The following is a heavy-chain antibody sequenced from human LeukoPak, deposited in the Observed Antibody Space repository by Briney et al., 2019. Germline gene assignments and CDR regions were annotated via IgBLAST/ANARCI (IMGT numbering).Heavy chain of an antibody. D-gene: IGHD3-9*01. Sequence: GGSQRLSCAASGFTFTSYAMTWVRQAPGKGLEWVAVISYDGSNKYYADSVKGRFTISRDNSKNTLYLQMNSLRAEDTAVYYCARDRRDDILTGIMATIDYWGQGTLVTVSS. CDR2: ISYDGSNK. J-gene: IGHJ4*02. V-gene: IGHV3-30*04. CDR1: GFTFTSYA. CDR3: ARDRRDDILTGIMATIDY.